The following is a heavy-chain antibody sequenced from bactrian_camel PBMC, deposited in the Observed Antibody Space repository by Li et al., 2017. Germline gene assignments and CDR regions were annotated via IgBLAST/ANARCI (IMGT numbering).Heavy chain of an antibody. CDR1: GSTSIHYC. V-gene: IGHV3S10*01. D-gene: IGHD3*01. Sequence: EVQLVESGGGSVQAGGSLRLSCKVSGSTSIHYCMGWFRQAPGKEREGVASLDNYGREYYADSVQGRSTVSRDNAENSVCLHMDGLKPDDTAMYYCAADFLSYRWHSGVPREGNYGYWGQGTQVTVS. CDR2: LDNYGRE. CDR3: AADFLSYRWHSGVPREGNYGY. J-gene: IGHJ4*01.